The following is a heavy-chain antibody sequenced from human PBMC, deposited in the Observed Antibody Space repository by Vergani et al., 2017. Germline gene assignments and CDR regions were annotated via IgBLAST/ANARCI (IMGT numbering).Heavy chain of an antibody. D-gene: IGHD1-26*01. CDR1: GFTFSDYY. V-gene: IGHV3-11*06. Sequence: QVQLVESGGGLVKPGGSLRLSCAASGFTFSDYYMSWIRQAPGKGLEWVSYISSSSSYTNYAESVKGRFTISRDNAKNPLDLQMNSLRAEDTAGDYCARGVGATRGIDYWGQGTLVTVSS. CDR3: ARGVGATRGIDY. J-gene: IGHJ4*02. CDR2: ISSSSSYT.